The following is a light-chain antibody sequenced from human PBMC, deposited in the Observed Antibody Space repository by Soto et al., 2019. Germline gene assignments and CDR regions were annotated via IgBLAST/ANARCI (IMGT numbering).Light chain of an antibody. CDR1: QSVSSSY. Sequence: EIVLTQSPGTLSLSPGERATLSCRASQSVSSSYVAWYQQKPGQAPRLLIYGASSRATGIPDRFSGSWSGTDFTLTISRLEPEDFAVYYCQQYGNSPLTFGQGTKVEIK. CDR2: GAS. CDR3: QQYGNSPLT. V-gene: IGKV3-20*01. J-gene: IGKJ1*01.